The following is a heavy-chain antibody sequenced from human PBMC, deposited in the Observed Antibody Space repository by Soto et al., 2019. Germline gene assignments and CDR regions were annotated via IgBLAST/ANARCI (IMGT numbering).Heavy chain of an antibody. CDR2: IYPRDSDA. Sequence: PGESLKISCKGSGYSFTSYWISWVRQMPGKGLEWVGIIYPRDSDARYSPSFQGQVTISADKSINTAYLQWSSLKASDTAMYYCARVLNGDYGYWGQGTLVTVSS. D-gene: IGHD4-17*01. CDR3: ARVLNGDYGY. V-gene: IGHV5-51*01. CDR1: GYSFTSYW. J-gene: IGHJ4*02.